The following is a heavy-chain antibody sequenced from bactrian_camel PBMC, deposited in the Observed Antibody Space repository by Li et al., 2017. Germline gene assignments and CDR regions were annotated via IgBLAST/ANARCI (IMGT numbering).Heavy chain of an antibody. J-gene: IGHJ4*01. CDR1: GYTTYSNC. CDR2: IRRNGDA. Sequence: VQLVESGGGSVQAGGSLRLSCKASGYTTYSNCMGWFRQAPGKAREGIAGIRRNGDAYCADSVKGRFTISKDNAKNTLYLTMNNLQPEDSAKYHCAAAYPYDKTHTAIPIGSRRPGFGVWGQGTQVTVS. D-gene: IGHD1*01. CDR3: AAAYPYDKTHTAIPIGSRRPGFGV. V-gene: IGHV3S67*01.